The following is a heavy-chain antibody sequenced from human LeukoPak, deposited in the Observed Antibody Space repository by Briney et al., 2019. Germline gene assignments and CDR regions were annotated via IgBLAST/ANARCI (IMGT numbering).Heavy chain of an antibody. J-gene: IGHJ4*02. CDR2: IYYSGSA. V-gene: IGHV4-59*01. D-gene: IGHD3-16*01. CDR3: ARVGRGDHRWGSYSFDY. CDR1: GASINSDH. Sequence: SETLSLTCAVSGASINSDHWNWIRQPPGKGLEYIGYIYYSGSADYNPSLKSRITISVDTSKNQFSLKLTSVTAADTAVYYCARVGRGDHRWGSYSFDYWGQGTLVTVSS.